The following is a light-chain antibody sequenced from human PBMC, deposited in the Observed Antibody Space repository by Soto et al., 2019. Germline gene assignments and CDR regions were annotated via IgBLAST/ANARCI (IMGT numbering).Light chain of an antibody. CDR3: QQRSDWPS. CDR2: GAS. Sequence: EILMTQSPATLSVSPGERVTLSCRASQSVSSYLAWYQQKPGQPPRLLIYGASTRATGIPARFSGSGSGTEFTLTISSLEPEDFAVYYCQQRSDWPSFGQGTRLEIK. J-gene: IGKJ5*01. V-gene: IGKV3-15*01. CDR1: QSVSSY.